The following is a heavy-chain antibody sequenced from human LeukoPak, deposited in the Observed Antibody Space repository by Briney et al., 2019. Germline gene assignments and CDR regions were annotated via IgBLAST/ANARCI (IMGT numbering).Heavy chain of an antibody. V-gene: IGHV1-3*01. Sequence: ASVKVSCKASGYTFTSYTIHWVRQAPGQRLEWMGWINAGNGNTKYTQKFQGRVTITRDTSASTAYMELSSLRSEDTAVYYCARGGDEPLYYYGSFGYYYGMDVWGQGTTVTVSS. CDR1: GYTFTSYT. CDR2: INAGNGNT. D-gene: IGHD3-10*01. J-gene: IGHJ6*02. CDR3: ARGGDEPLYYYGSFGYYYGMDV.